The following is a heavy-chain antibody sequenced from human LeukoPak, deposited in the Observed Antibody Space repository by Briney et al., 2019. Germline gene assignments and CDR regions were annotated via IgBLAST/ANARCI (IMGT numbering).Heavy chain of an antibody. J-gene: IGHJ5*02. D-gene: IGHD2-2*02. V-gene: IGHV1-2*02. Sequence: ASVTVSCKASGYTFTGYYMHWVRQAPGQGLEWMGWINPNSGGTNYAQKFQGRVTMTRDTSISTAYMELSRLRSDDTAVYYCARDLGDCSSTSCYNNFWFDPWGQGTLVTVSS. CDR1: GYTFTGYY. CDR2: INPNSGGT. CDR3: ARDLGDCSSTSCYNNFWFDP.